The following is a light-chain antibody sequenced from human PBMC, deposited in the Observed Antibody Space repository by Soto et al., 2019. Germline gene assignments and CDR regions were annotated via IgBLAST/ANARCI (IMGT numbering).Light chain of an antibody. Sequence: DIQMTQSPSTLSASVGDRVTITCRASQSISSWLTWCQQKAGQAPKLLIYKASIVESGVPSRFSGSGSGTEFTLTISSLQPDDSATYYCQQYSYFATFGQGTREEVK. CDR1: QSISSW. CDR2: KAS. J-gene: IGKJ1*01. CDR3: QQYSYFAT. V-gene: IGKV1-5*03.